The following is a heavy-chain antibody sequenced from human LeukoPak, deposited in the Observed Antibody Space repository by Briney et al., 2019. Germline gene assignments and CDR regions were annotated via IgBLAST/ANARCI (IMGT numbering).Heavy chain of an antibody. D-gene: IGHD6-19*01. CDR3: ARGTRGWPNRLDY. CDR1: GVSISSGSNY. CDR2: IYSSGST. V-gene: IGHV4-39*02. Sequence: PSETLSLTCSVSGVSISSGSNYWGWIRRPPGKTLEWIGSIYSSGSTYYNSSLKSRVIILIDTSKNHFSLKLSSVTAADTAVYYCARGTRGWPNRLDYWGQGTLVTVSS. J-gene: IGHJ4*02.